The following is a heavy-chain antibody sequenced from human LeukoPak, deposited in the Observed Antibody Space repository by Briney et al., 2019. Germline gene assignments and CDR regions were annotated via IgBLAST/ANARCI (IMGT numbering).Heavy chain of an antibody. CDR1: GFTFSSYG. CDR3: ARDRQQQLVFDY. D-gene: IGHD6-13*01. J-gene: IGHJ4*02. CDR2: IRYDGRNK. Sequence: GGSLRLSCAASGFTFSSYGMHWVRQAPGKGLDWVAFIRYDGRNKYYADSVKGRFTISRDNSKNTLYLQMNSLRAEDTAVYYCARDRQQQLVFDYWGQGTLVTVSS. V-gene: IGHV3-30*02.